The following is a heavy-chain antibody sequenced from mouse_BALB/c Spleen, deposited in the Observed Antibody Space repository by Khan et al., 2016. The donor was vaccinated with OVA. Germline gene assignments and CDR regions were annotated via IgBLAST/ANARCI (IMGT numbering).Heavy chain of an antibody. D-gene: IGHD1-1*01. J-gene: IGHJ4*01. CDR2: IATGRGST. V-gene: IGHV1S41*01. Sequence: DLVKPGASVKLSCKASGYTFTSYWINWIKQRPGQGLEWIGRIATGRGSTSYNEMFQDKTTLTVDTSSSNASIQLISLSSDDSAVFCCARSNDYGSGLYVMDYWRQGTSVTVSS. CDR1: GYTFTSYW. CDR3: ARSNDYGSGLYVMDY.